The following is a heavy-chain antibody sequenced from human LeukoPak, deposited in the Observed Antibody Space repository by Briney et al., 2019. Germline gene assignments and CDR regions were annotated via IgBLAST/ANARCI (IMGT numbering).Heavy chain of an antibody. CDR2: IKQDGSEK. CDR1: GFTFSSYW. Sequence: GGSLRLSCAASGFTFSSYWMSWVRQAPGKGLEWVANIKQDGSEKYYVDSVKGRFTISRDNAKNSLFLQMNSLRAEDTAVYYCARDASAGYCSGGSCSSGVPFDIWGQGTMVTVSS. D-gene: IGHD2-15*01. J-gene: IGHJ3*02. CDR3: ARDASAGYCSGGSCSSGVPFDI. V-gene: IGHV3-7*03.